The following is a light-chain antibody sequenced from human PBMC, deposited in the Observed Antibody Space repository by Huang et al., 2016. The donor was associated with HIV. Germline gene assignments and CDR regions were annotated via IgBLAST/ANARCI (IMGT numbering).Light chain of an antibody. Sequence: EIVMTQSPVTLSVSPGERATLSCGASQSVSSNLAWYQQKPGQAPRLLIYGAFTRATGIPARFSGSGSGTEFTLTISSLQSEDFAVYYCQQYNNWPPYTFGQGTKLEIK. J-gene: IGKJ2*01. V-gene: IGKV3-15*01. CDR3: QQYNNWPPYT. CDR1: QSVSSN. CDR2: GAF.